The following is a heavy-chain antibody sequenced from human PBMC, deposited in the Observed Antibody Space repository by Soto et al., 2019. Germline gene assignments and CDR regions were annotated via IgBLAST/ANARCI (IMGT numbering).Heavy chain of an antibody. J-gene: IGHJ4*02. Sequence: SETLSVTCTVSGGSISNYYWSWIRQPPGKGLEWIGYIYYSGSTNYNPSLKSRVTISVDTSKNQFSLKMSSVTAADTAVYYCARLATRYYFDYWGQGTLVTVS. CDR2: IYYSGST. CDR3: ARLATRYYFDY. V-gene: IGHV4-59*01. CDR1: GGSISNYY. D-gene: IGHD1-1*01.